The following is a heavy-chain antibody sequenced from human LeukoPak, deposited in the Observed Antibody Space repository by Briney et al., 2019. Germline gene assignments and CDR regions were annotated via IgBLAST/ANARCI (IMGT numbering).Heavy chain of an antibody. CDR2: IIPIFGTA. J-gene: IGHJ5*02. CDR1: GGTFSSYA. CDR3: ARTYYDFWSGYYQKYNWFDP. D-gene: IGHD3-3*01. V-gene: IGHV1-69*13. Sequence: SVKVSCTASGGTFSSYAISWVRQAPGQGLEWMGGIIPIFGTANYAQKFQGRVTITADESTSTAYMELSSLRSEDTAVYYCARTYYDFWSGYYQKYNWFDPWGQGTLVTVSS.